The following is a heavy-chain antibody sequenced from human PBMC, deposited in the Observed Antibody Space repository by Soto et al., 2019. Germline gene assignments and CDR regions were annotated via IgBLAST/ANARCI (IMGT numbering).Heavy chain of an antibody. D-gene: IGHD6-13*01. CDR1: GFIFSNYG. CDR3: AKDWWLKYTSSWYGIEY. V-gene: IGHV3-30*18. J-gene: IGHJ4*02. Sequence: VQLVESGGGVVQPGKSLRLSCAASGFIFSNYGMHWVRQAPGKGLEWVAFVSSDGLNETYADSVKGRITISRDNSKNTLYLQMNSLRVEDSALYYCAKDWWLKYTSSWYGIEYWGQGTQVTVSS. CDR2: VSSDGLNE.